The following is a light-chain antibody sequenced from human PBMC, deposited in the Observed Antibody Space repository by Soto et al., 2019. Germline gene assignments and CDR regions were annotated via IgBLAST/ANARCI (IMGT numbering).Light chain of an antibody. V-gene: IGLV2-14*03. CDR2: DVS. CDR1: SSDVGGYNY. J-gene: IGLJ1*01. CDR3: CSYTSSSTPWV. Sequence: QSALTQPASVSGSPGQSITISCTGTSSDVGGYNYVSWYQQHPGKAPKLMIYDVSYRPSGISNRFSASKSGNTASLTISGLRAEDEADYYCCSYTSSSTPWVFGTGTKVTVL.